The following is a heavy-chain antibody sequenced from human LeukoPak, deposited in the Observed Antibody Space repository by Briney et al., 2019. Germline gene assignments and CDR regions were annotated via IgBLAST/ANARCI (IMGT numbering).Heavy chain of an antibody. CDR3: ARWTGIYLSNYFDF. D-gene: IGHD5/OR15-5a*01. CDR2: IYPGDSET. CDR1: GYSFSSYW. V-gene: IGHV5-51*01. Sequence: GGSLKISCKGSGYSFSSYWIGWVRQMPGKGLDWMGMIYPGDSETRYSPSFEGQATMSADKSINTAYLQWSSLKASDTATYYCARWTGIYLSNYFDFWGQGTLVTVSS. J-gene: IGHJ4*02.